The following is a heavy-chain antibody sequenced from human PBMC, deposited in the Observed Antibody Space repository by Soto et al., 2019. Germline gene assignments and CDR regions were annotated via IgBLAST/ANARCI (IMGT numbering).Heavy chain of an antibody. V-gene: IGHV3-53*02. J-gene: IGHJ4*02. D-gene: IGHD3-22*01. CDR1: GFTVSSNY. CDR2: IYSGGRT. CDR3: ARDAISSEYFDY. Sequence: EVQLVETGGGLIQPGGSLRLSCAASGFTVSSNYMSWVRQAPGQGLEWVSFIYSGGRTYYADSVKGRFTISRDNSKNTLYLQMNSLRAEDTAVYYCARDAISSEYFDYWGQGTLVIVSS.